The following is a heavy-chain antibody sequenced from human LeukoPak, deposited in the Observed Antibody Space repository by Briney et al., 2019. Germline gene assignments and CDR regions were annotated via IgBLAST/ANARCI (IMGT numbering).Heavy chain of an antibody. D-gene: IGHD4-17*01. CDR1: GFTFSNYW. J-gene: IGHJ4*02. CDR2: IKQDGSDK. CDR3: ARDTVATTFDY. Sequence: PGGSLRLSCAASGFTFSNYWISWVRQAPGKGLEWVANIKQDGSDKYYVDSVKGRFTISRDNAKNSLYLQMNSLRAEDTAVYYCARDTVATTFDYWGQGTVVTVSS. V-gene: IGHV3-7*01.